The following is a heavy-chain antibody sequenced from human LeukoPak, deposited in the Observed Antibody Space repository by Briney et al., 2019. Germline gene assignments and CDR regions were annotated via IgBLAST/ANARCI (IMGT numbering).Heavy chain of an antibody. V-gene: IGHV1-8*01. CDR2: KNPNSGRT. D-gene: IGHD2-2*01. CDR3: ARGAVSTHGMDV. Sequence: ASVKVSCKASGYTFTSYDINWVRQAPGQGLEWMGWKNPNSGRTGFAQKFQGRLTMTTNTSISTAYMELSSLTSEDTAVYYCARGAVSTHGMDVWGQGTTVTVSS. CDR1: GYTFTSYD. J-gene: IGHJ6*02.